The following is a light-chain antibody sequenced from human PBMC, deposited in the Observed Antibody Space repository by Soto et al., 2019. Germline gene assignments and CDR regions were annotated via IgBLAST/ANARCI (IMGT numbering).Light chain of an antibody. CDR2: GAS. Sequence: TVLTSSPGNLSLSPGERATLSCRAIQSVSSSYLAWYQQKPGQAPRLLIYGASSRATGIPDRFSGSGSGTDFTLTISRLEPEDFAVYYCQQYGSSPPWTFGQGTKVDIK. CDR1: QSVSSSY. J-gene: IGKJ1*01. CDR3: QQYGSSPPWT. V-gene: IGKV3-20*01.